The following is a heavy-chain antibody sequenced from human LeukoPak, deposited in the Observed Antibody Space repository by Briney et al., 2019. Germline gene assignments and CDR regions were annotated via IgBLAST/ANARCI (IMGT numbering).Heavy chain of an antibody. J-gene: IGHJ6*02. Sequence: PSETLSLTCAVSGGSISSNNWWIWVRQSPEKGLEWIGEIYHDGSTNYNPSLKSRVTISMDKSKNQLSLKLNFVTAADTAVYYCARGAVAGGYYYYGMDVWGQGTTVTVSS. CDR1: GGSISSNNW. D-gene: IGHD6-19*01. CDR2: IYHDGST. V-gene: IGHV4-4*02. CDR3: ARGAVAGGYYYYGMDV.